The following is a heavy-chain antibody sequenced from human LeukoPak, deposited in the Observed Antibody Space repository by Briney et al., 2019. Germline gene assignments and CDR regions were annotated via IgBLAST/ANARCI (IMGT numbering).Heavy chain of an antibody. Sequence: SETLSPTCAVYGGSFSGYYWSWIRQPPGKGLEWIGEINHSGSTNYNPSLKSRVTISVDMSKNQFSLKMSSVTAADTAVYYCARAYSSSWYWNWFDPWGQGTLVTVSS. CDR3: ARAYSSSWYWNWFDP. J-gene: IGHJ5*02. V-gene: IGHV4-34*01. D-gene: IGHD6-13*01. CDR2: INHSGST. CDR1: GGSFSGYY.